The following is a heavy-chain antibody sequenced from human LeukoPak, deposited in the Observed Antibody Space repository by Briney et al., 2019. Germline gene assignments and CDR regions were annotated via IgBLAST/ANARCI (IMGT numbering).Heavy chain of an antibody. CDR3: ASARPYCSSTSFKSAPCYAFDI. J-gene: IGHJ3*02. CDR2: IYYSGST. CDR1: GDSISSDDYY. Sequence: SETLSLTCTVSGDSISSDDYYWNWIRQPPGKGLEWIGYIYYSGSTYYNPSLKSRVTISLDTSKNQFSLKLSSVTAADTAVYYCASARPYCSSTSFKSAPCYAFDIWGQGTMVTVSS. D-gene: IGHD2-2*01. V-gene: IGHV4-30-4*08.